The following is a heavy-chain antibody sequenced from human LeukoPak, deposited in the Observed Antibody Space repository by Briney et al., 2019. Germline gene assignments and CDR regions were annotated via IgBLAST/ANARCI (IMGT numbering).Heavy chain of an antibody. Sequence: SETLSLTCTVSGGSISSGGYYWSWIRQHPGKGLEWIGYIYYSGSTYYNPSLKSRVTISVDTSKNQFSLKLSSVTAADTAVYYCARGSKDIVVVPAATGPWFDPWGQGTLVTVSS. CDR3: ARGSKDIVVVPAATGPWFDP. J-gene: IGHJ5*02. CDR1: GGSISSGGYY. CDR2: IYYSGST. D-gene: IGHD2-2*01. V-gene: IGHV4-31*03.